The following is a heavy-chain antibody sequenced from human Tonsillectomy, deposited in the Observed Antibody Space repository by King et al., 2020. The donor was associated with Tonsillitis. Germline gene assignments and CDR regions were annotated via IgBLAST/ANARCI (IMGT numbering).Heavy chain of an antibody. V-gene: IGHV3-66*01. CDR3: ARDPRYDYSQYYGLDV. CDR2: IIGSGVT. D-gene: IGHD2-2*01. J-gene: IGHJ6*02. Sequence: QLVQSGGDLVQPGGSLRLSCTASGLTVSSHYMSWVRQAPGKGLEWVSVIIGSGVTYYADSVKGRFTISRDSSKNTLYLQMNSLRAEDTAVYYCARDPRYDYSQYYGLDVWGQGTTVTVSS. CDR1: GLTVSSHY.